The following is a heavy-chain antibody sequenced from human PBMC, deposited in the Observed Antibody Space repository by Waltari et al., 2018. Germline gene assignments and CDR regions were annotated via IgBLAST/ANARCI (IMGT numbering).Heavy chain of an antibody. D-gene: IGHD1-26*01. CDR1: GFTFSSYG. V-gene: IGHV3-30*02. CDR2: IRYDGSNK. Sequence: QVQLVESGGGVVQPGGSLRLSCAASGFTFSSYGMHWVRQAPGKGLEWVAFIRYDGSNKYDADSVKGRFTISRDNSKNTLYLQMNSLRAEDTAVYYCAKDGSIVGATGFDYWGQGTLVTVSS. J-gene: IGHJ4*02. CDR3: AKDGSIVGATGFDY.